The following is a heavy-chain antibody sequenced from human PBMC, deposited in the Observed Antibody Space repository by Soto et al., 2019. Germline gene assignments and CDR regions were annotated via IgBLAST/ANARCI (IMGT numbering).Heavy chain of an antibody. CDR3: ARNSRGSYHDY. Sequence: SDTLSLTCTVSGVSISTSSYYWVWIRQPPGKGLEWIGSIFYSGSTYYNPSLKSRVTISVDTSKNQFSLKLSSVTAADTAVYYCARNSRGSYHDYWGQGTLVTVSS. J-gene: IGHJ4*02. D-gene: IGHD1-26*01. CDR2: IFYSGST. V-gene: IGHV4-39*01. CDR1: GVSISTSSYY.